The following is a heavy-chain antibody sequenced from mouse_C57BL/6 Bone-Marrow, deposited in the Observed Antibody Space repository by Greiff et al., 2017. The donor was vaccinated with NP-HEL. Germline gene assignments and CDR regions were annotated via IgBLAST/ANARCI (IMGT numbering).Heavy chain of an antibody. CDR1: GFTFSSYT. Sequence: EVQLVESGGGLVKPGGSLKLSCAASGFTFSSYTMSWVRQTPEKRLAWVATISGGGGNTYYPDSVKGRFTISRDNAKNTLYLQMSSLRSEDTALYYCARRLVDYWGQGTTLTVSS. V-gene: IGHV5-9*01. J-gene: IGHJ2*01. D-gene: IGHD4-1*01. CDR2: ISGGGGNT. CDR3: ARRLVDY.